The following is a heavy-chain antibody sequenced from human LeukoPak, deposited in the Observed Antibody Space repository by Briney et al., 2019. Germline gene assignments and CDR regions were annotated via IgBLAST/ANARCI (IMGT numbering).Heavy chain of an antibody. D-gene: IGHD3-10*01. J-gene: IGHJ4*02. Sequence: SETLSLTCTVSGGSISSGGYYWSWIRQPPGKGLEWIGYIYHSGSTYYNPSLKSRVTISVDRSKSQFSLKLSSVTAADTAVYYCARSSEGSGSYYRGLYYFDYWGQGTLVTVSS. CDR2: IYHSGST. V-gene: IGHV4-30-2*01. CDR3: ARSSEGSGSYYRGLYYFDY. CDR1: GGSISSGGYY.